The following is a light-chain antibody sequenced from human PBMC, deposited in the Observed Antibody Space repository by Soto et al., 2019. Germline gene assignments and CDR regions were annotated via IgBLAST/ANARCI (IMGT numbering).Light chain of an antibody. V-gene: IGKV1-39*01. J-gene: IGKJ5*01. CDR2: XXS. Sequence: ILLTQSPSSLSASVGDRVTITCRASQFISTYLSWYQQKPVKAPXXXXXXXSSXXXGXPSRFSGSGSGTDFTLTISSLQPEDFATYYCQQSYSTPRTFGQGTRLEIK. CDR1: QFISTY. CDR3: QQSYSTPRT.